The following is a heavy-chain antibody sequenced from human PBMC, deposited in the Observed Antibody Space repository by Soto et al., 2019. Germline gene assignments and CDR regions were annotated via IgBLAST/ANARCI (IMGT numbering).Heavy chain of an antibody. Sequence: QVQLVESGGGVVQPGRSLRLSCASSGFTFSSYVMHWVRQAPGRGLEWVAVIWYDGINKYYADSVKGRFTISRDNSKNTLYLQMNSLRAEDTAVYYCAGGRDAFDIWGQGTMVTVSS. CDR1: GFTFSSYV. CDR3: AGGRDAFDI. CDR2: IWYDGINK. V-gene: IGHV3-33*01. J-gene: IGHJ3*02.